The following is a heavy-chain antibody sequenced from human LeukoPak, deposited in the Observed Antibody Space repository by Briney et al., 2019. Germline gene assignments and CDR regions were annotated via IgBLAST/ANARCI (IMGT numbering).Heavy chain of an antibody. CDR2: IIPILGIA. J-gene: IGHJ4*02. V-gene: IGHV1-69*04. Sequence: GASVKVSCKASGGTFSSYAISWVRQAPGQGLEWMGRIIPILGIANYARKFQGRVTITADKSTSTAYMELSSLRSEDTAVYYCAREPPEGYGGNSAFDYWGQGTLVTVSS. CDR3: AREPPEGYGGNSAFDY. CDR1: GGTFSSYA. D-gene: IGHD2-21*02.